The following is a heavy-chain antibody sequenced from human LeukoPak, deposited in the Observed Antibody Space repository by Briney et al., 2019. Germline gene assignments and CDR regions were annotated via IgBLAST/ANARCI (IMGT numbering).Heavy chain of an antibody. D-gene: IGHD3-22*01. CDR1: GYTFTSYG. CDR2: ISAHNGNT. V-gene: IGHV1-18*01. CDR3: ARAPRYYYDSSGNNYFDY. J-gene: IGHJ4*02. Sequence: ASVTVSCKASGYTFTSYGISWVRQAPGQGLEWMGWISAHNGNTNYAQKLQGRVTMTTDTSTSTAYMELRSLRSDDTAVYYCARAPRYYYDSSGNNYFDYWGQGTLVTVSS.